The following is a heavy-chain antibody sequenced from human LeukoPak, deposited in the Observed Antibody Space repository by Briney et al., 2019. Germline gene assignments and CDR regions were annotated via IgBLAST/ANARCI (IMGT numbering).Heavy chain of an antibody. CDR1: GGSISSGSYY. CDR2: IYTSGST. V-gene: IGHV4-61*02. J-gene: IGHJ4*02. Sequence: SQTLSLTCTVSGGSISSGSYYWSWIRQPAGKGLEWIGRIYTSGSTKYNPSLKSRVTVSVDTSKNQFSLKLSSVTAADTAVYYCARGTDYYGSGSYFDYWGQGTLVTVSS. D-gene: IGHD3-10*01. CDR3: ARGTDYYGSGSYFDY.